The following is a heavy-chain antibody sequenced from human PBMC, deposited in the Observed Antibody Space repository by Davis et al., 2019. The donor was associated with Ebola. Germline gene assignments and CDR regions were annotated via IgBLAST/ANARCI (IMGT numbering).Heavy chain of an antibody. CDR2: ISGTRGST. Sequence: PGGSLRLSCEASGLTFSNFAMSWVRQAPGKGLEWVSAISGTRGSTHYADSVKGRFTISRDNSKNTLILQMNSLQTEDTAVYFCARVDYGDYVHYFDFWGQGALVTVAS. D-gene: IGHD4-17*01. CDR3: ARVDYGDYVHYFDF. J-gene: IGHJ4*02. CDR1: GLTFSNFA. V-gene: IGHV3-23*01.